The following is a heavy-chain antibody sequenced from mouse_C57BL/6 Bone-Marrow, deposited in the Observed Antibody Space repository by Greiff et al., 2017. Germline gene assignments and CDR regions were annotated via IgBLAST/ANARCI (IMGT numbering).Heavy chain of an antibody. D-gene: IGHD1-2*01. CDR1: GFTFSDYG. J-gene: IGHJ3*01. Sequence: EVMLVESGGGLVKPGGSLKLSCAASGFTFSDYGMHWVRQAPETGLEWVAYISSGSSTIYYADTVKGRFTISRVNAKNTLFLQMTSLRSEDTAMYYCARGALPWFAYWGQGTLVTVSA. CDR3: ARGALPWFAY. CDR2: ISSGSSTI. V-gene: IGHV5-17*01.